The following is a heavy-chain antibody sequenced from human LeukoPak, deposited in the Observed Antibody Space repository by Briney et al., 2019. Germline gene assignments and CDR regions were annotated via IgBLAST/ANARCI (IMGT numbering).Heavy chain of an antibody. CDR3: ARVRIFPPEVDDY. CDR1: GYTFTGYY. V-gene: IGHV1-2*02. CDR2: INPNSGGT. Sequence: ASVKVSCKASGYTFTGYYMHWVRQAPGQGLEWMGWINPNSGGTNYAQKFQGRVTMTRDTSISTAYMELSRLRSDDTAVYYCARVRIFPPEVDDYWGQGTLVTVSS. D-gene: IGHD2-15*01. J-gene: IGHJ4*02.